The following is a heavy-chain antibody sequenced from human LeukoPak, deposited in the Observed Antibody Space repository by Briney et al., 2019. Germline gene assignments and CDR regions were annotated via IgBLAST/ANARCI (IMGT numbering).Heavy chain of an antibody. D-gene: IGHD3-10*01. CDR3: ARDRGFAGYFDL. CDR1: GYTFTSYY. V-gene: IGHV1-46*01. J-gene: IGHJ2*01. CDR2: INPSGGST. Sequence: ASVKVSCKASGYTFTSYYMHWVRQAPGQGLEWMGIINPSGGSTSYAQKFQGRVTMTRDTSTSTVYMELSSLRSDDTAVYYCARDRGFAGYFDLWGRGTLVTVSS.